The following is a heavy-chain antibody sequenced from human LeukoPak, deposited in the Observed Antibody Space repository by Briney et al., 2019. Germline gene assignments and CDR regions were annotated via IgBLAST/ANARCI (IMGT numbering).Heavy chain of an antibody. CDR2: FYHGGST. J-gene: IGHJ2*01. D-gene: IGHD6-13*01. Sequence: SETLSLTCAVYGGSFSAYYWTWIRQPPGKGLEWIGTFYHGGSTNYNRSLKSRVTISVDTSKNQFSLKLSSVTAADTAVYYCARVYYSSSYDYWYFDLWGRGTLVTVSS. CDR3: ARVYYSSSYDYWYFDL. V-gene: IGHV4-34*01. CDR1: GGSFSAYY.